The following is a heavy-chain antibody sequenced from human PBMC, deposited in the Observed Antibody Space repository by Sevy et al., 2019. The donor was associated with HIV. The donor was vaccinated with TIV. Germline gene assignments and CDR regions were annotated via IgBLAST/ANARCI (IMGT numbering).Heavy chain of an antibody. CDR3: AKDPYSHYYYYYMDV. V-gene: IGHV3-30*02. CDR2: IWYDGSNK. D-gene: IGHD4-4*01. CDR1: GFTFSKYG. J-gene: IGHJ6*03. Sequence: GGSLRLSCAASGFTFSKYGMHWVRQAPGKGLEWVALIWYDGSNKYYADSVKGRFTISRDNSKNTLYLQMNSLRAEDTAVYYCAKDPYSHYYYYYMDVWGKGTTVTVSS.